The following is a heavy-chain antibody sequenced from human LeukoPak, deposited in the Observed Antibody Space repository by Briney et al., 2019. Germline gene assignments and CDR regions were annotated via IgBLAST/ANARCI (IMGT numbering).Heavy chain of an antibody. Sequence: ASVKVSCQASGYTFTGYYIYWVRRAPGQGLEWMGWINPNSGGTNYAQKFQGRVSVTRDTSISTAYMELSRLRSDDTAVYYCGINRPGKALDIWGQGTMVTVSS. J-gene: IGHJ3*02. CDR1: GYTFTGYY. CDR2: INPNSGGT. CDR3: GINRPGKALDI. D-gene: IGHD3-10*01. V-gene: IGHV1-2*02.